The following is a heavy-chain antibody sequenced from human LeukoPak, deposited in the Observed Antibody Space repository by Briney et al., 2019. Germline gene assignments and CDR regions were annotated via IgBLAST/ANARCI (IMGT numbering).Heavy chain of an antibody. Sequence: GRSLRLSCAVSGFTFSSYAMHWVRQAPGKGLEWVAVMSYDGSNKYYADSVKGRFTVSRDNPKNTLYLQMNSLRDEDTAVYYCARPIYCTTTSCSYGLDHWGQGTLVTVSS. CDR1: GFTFSSYA. CDR3: ARPIYCTTTSCSYGLDH. V-gene: IGHV3-30-3*01. CDR2: MSYDGSNK. J-gene: IGHJ4*02. D-gene: IGHD2-2*01.